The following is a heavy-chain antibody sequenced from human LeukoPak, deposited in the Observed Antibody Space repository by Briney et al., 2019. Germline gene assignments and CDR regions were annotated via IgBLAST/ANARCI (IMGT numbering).Heavy chain of an antibody. D-gene: IGHD1-26*01. CDR3: ARNRGWELRYDAFDI. V-gene: IGHV4-59*08. Sequence: SETLSLTCTVSGGSISSYYWSWIRQPPVKGLEWIGYIYYSGSTNYNPSLKSRATISVDTSKNQFSLKLSSVTTADTAVYYCARNRGWELRYDAFDIWGQGTMVTVSS. CDR2: IYYSGST. CDR1: GGSISSYY. J-gene: IGHJ3*02.